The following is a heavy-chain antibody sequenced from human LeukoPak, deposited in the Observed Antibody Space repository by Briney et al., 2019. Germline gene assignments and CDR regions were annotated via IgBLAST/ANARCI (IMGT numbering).Heavy chain of an antibody. D-gene: IGHD3-22*01. CDR2: IVVGSGNT. CDR3: AAVSYYDSSGYYN. V-gene: IGHV1-58*02. J-gene: IGHJ4*02. CDR1: GFTFTSSA. Sequence: SVKASCKASGFTFTSSAMQWVRQARGQRLEWIGWIVVGSGNTNYAQKFQERVTITRDMSTSTAYMELSSLRSEDTVVYYCAAVSYYDSSGYYNWGQGTLVTVSS.